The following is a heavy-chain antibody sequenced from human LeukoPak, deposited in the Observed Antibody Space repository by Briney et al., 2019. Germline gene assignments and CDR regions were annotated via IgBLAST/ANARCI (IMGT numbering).Heavy chain of an antibody. CDR1: GGTFSSYA. V-gene: IGHV1-69*01. CDR3: AAGGAYGPPDGMDV. Sequence: ASVKVSCKASGGTFSSYAISWVRQAPGQGLEWMGGIIPTFGTANYAQKFQGRVTITADESTSTAYMELSSLRSEDTAVYYCAAGGAYGPPDGMDVWGQGTTVTVSS. D-gene: IGHD3-10*01. J-gene: IGHJ6*02. CDR2: IIPTFGTA.